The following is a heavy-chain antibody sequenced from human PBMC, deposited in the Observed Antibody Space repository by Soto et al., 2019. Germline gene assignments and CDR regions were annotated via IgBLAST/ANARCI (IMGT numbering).Heavy chain of an antibody. CDR1: GFSLSDYW. D-gene: IGHD6-19*01. V-gene: IGHV3-7*01. CDR3: ARGRGWLHDY. Sequence: EVQLVESGGGLVQPGGSLRLSCAASGFSLSDYWMHWVRQAPGKGLEWVAIIKQDGSDRYYVDSVKGRFTISRDNAKNSLYLQRRSLRVEDTDLYYCARGRGWLHDYWGQGTLVTVSS. CDR2: IKQDGSDR. J-gene: IGHJ4*02.